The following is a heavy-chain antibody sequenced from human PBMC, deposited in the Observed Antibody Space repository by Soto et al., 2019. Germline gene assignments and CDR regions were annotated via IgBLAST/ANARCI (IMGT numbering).Heavy chain of an antibody. CDR1: GYTFTSYD. CDR3: ARGPPDWGFAF. J-gene: IGHJ4*02. CDR2: MSPKTGNP. D-gene: IGHD7-27*01. V-gene: IGHV1-8*01. Sequence: QVQLVQSGADVKKPGASVKVSCKASGYTFTSYDINWVRQATGQGLEWIGWMSPKTGNPGYAQNFQGRVTMTRNPSLSTAYMELSSLTSEDTAVYYCARGPPDWGFAFWGQGTLVPVSS.